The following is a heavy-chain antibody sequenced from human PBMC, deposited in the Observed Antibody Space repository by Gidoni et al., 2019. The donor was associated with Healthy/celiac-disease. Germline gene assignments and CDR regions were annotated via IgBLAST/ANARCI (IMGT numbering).Heavy chain of an antibody. Sequence: EVQLVESGGGLVQPGRSLRLSCAASGFTFDDYAMHWVRQAPGKGLEWVSGISWNSGSIGYADSVKGRFTISRDNAKNSLYLQMNSLRAEDTALYYCAKEGAAPGRYFDYWGQGTLVTVSS. CDR3: AKEGAAPGRYFDY. J-gene: IGHJ4*02. V-gene: IGHV3-9*01. CDR2: ISWNSGSI. D-gene: IGHD6-25*01. CDR1: GFTFDDYA.